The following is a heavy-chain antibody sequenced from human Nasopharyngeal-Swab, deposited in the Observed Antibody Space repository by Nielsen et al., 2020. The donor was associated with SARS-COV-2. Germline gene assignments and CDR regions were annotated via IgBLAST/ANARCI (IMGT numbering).Heavy chain of an antibody. CDR3: ARDLGGAAAGTDY. Sequence: GESLKISCAASGFTFSSYGMHWVRQAPDKGVEWVAVIWYDGSNKYYADSVKGRFTISRDNSKNTLYLQMNSLRAEDTAVYYCARDLGGAAAGTDYWGQGTLVTVSS. CDR2: IWYDGSNK. V-gene: IGHV3-33*01. CDR1: GFTFSSYG. D-gene: IGHD6-13*01. J-gene: IGHJ4*02.